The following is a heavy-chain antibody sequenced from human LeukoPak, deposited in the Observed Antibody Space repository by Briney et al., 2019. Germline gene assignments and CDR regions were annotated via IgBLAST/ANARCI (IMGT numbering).Heavy chain of an antibody. Sequence: SVTVSFTASDCTFSSYAISWVRQAPGQGLEWMGGIIPIFGTANYAQKFQGRVTITADESTSTAYMELISLRSEYTAVYYCARLGPFYDSSSYGDYNWFDPWGQGTLVTVSS. D-gene: IGHD3-22*01. CDR3: ARLGPFYDSSSYGDYNWFDP. CDR1: DCTFSSYA. V-gene: IGHV1-69*13. CDR2: IIPIFGTA. J-gene: IGHJ5*02.